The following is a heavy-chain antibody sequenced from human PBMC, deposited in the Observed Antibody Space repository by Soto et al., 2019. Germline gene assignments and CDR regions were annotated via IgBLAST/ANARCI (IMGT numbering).Heavy chain of an antibody. D-gene: IGHD6-6*01. J-gene: IGHJ6*02. CDR3: ASAPWARPHYYYHGMDV. V-gene: IGHV5-51*01. CDR2: IYPGDSDT. CDR1: GYSFTSYW. Sequence: PGESLKISCKGSGYSFTSYWIGWVRQMPGKGLEWMGIIYPGDSDTRYSPSFQGQVTISADKSISTAYLQWSSLKASDTAMYYCASAPWARPHYYYHGMDVWGQGTTVTVSS.